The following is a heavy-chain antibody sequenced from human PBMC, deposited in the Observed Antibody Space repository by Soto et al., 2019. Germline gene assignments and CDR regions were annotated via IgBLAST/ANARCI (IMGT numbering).Heavy chain of an antibody. CDR2: ISGSGGST. V-gene: IGHV3-23*01. D-gene: IGHD6-19*01. CDR1: GFTFSSYA. Sequence: GGSLRLSCAASGFTFSSYAMSWVRQAPGKGLEWVSAISGSGGSTYYADSVKGRFTISRDNSKNTLYLQMNSLRAEGTAVYYCAKAIAVAGQTFDYWGQGTLVTVSS. J-gene: IGHJ4*02. CDR3: AKAIAVAGQTFDY.